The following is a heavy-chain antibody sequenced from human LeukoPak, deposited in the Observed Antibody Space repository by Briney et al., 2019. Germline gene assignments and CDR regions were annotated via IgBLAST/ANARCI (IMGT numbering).Heavy chain of an antibody. CDR1: GYSFTSCW. D-gene: IGHD1-26*01. Sequence: GESLKSSCKGSGYSFTSCWIGWMRQMPGKGLEWMGIIYPGDSDTRYSPSFQGQVTISADKSISTAYLQWSSLKASDTAMYYCARFPGIVTAGEVDPRGQGTLVTVSS. V-gene: IGHV5-51*01. CDR3: ARFPGIVTAGEVDP. CDR2: IYPGDSDT. J-gene: IGHJ5*02.